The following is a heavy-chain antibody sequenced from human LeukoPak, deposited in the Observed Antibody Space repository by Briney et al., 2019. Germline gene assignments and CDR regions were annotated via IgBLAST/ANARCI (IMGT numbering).Heavy chain of an antibody. CDR2: IKCDGSGK. D-gene: IGHD3-22*01. V-gene: IGHV3-52*01. CDR3: ARGFHRYNYDSGAYSVY. CDR1: GFTFRNSW. Sequence: GGSLRLSCAASGFTFRNSWIHWVCQAPEKGLEWVADIKCDGSGKYYVDSVKGRFTISRDNAKNSLYLQMNSLRVEDTAVYYCARGFHRYNYDSGAYSVYWGQGTLVTVSS. J-gene: IGHJ4*02.